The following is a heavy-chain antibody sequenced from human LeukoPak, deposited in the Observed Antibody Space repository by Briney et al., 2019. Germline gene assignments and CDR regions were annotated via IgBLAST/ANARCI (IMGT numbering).Heavy chain of an antibody. CDR1: GLLFSDLW. CDR2: IRFDGGEI. J-gene: IGHJ4*02. V-gene: IGHV3-7*01. Sequence: GGSLRLSCRVSGLLFSDLWMNWARLTPGKGLEWVASIRFDGGEIHYGDSVKGRFTISRDNAKNSLYLQMDALTADDTGFYFCARNLNWANDYWGQGTLVTVSS. D-gene: IGHD1-1*01. CDR3: ARNLNWANDY.